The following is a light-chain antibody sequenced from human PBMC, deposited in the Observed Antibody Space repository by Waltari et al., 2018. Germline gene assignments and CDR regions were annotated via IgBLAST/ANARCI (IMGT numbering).Light chain of an antibody. CDR3: QQRRDWPLS. V-gene: IGKV3-11*01. CDR1: QSRNSY. Sequence: EIVLTQSPATLSLSPGERATLSCRASQSRNSYLAWYQQKPGQGPRLLIYDASNRATGIPARFSGSGSGTDFTLTISSLEPEDFAVYYCQQRRDWPLSFGGGTKVEIK. J-gene: IGKJ4*01. CDR2: DAS.